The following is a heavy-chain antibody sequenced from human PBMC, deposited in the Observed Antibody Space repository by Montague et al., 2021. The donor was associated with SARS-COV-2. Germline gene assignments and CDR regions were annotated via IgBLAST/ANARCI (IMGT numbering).Heavy chain of an antibody. CDR1: GGSISSAYFY. Sequence: SETLSLTCTVPGGSISSAYFYWGWIRQPPGKGLEWIGTIYYDGKTYYNSSLSSRVFLSADTSNNHFSLELNSVTTSDTAVYYCARHALRYCISANCSPVGAIDFWGQGILVTVSS. CDR2: IYYDGKT. V-gene: IGHV4-39*01. J-gene: IGHJ4*02. D-gene: IGHD2-2*01. CDR3: ARHALRYCISANCSPVGAIDF.